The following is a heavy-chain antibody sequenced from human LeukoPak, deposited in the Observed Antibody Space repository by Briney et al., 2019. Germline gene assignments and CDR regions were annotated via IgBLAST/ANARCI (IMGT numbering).Heavy chain of an antibody. CDR2: IIPIFGIA. CDR1: GGTFSSCA. Sequence: SVKVSCKASGGTFSSCAIIWVRQAPGQGLEWMGRIIPIFGIANYAQKFQGRVTITADKSTSTAYMELSSLRSEDTAVYYCARGAMVGYDFWSGVNWFDPWGHGTLVTVSS. J-gene: IGHJ5*02. D-gene: IGHD3-3*01. CDR3: ARGAMVGYDFWSGVNWFDP. V-gene: IGHV1-69*04.